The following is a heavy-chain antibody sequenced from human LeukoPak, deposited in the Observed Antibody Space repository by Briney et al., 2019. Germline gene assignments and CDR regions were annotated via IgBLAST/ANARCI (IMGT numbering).Heavy chain of an antibody. CDR3: ARHGPNDSSGYPPYFDY. D-gene: IGHD3-22*01. V-gene: IGHV4-39*01. Sequence: SETLSLTCTVSGGSISSSSYYWGWIRQPPGKGLEWIGSIYYSGSTYYNPSLKSRVTISVDTSKNQFSLKLSSVTAADTVVYYCARHGPNDSSGYPPYFDYWGQGTLVTVSS. J-gene: IGHJ4*02. CDR1: GGSISSSSYY. CDR2: IYYSGST.